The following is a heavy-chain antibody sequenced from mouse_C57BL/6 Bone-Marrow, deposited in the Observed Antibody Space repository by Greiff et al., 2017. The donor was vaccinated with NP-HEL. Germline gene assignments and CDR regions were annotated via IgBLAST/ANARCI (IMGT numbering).Heavy chain of an antibody. D-gene: IGHD1-1*01. J-gene: IGHJ4*01. Sequence: QVQLQQSGAELAKPGASVRLSCKASGYTFTSYWMHWVKQRPGQGLEWIGYINPSGGYTTYNQKFKDKATLTADKSSSTAYMQLSSLTYEDSAVYYCASTVVAPSTMGYWGQGTSVTVSS. CDR1: GYTFTSYW. V-gene: IGHV1-7*01. CDR3: ASTVVAPSTMGY. CDR2: INPSGGYT.